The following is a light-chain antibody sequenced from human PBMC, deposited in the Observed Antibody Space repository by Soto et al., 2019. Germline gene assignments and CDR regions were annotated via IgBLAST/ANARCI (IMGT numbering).Light chain of an antibody. CDR1: QSINNW. Sequence: DIQMTQSPSTLSASVGDRVIITCRASQSINNWLAWYQQKPGKAPKLLIYQASTLESGVPSRFSGSGSGTEFTLTISSLQPDDFATYYCQQYNTYWTFGQGTKVEIK. V-gene: IGKV1-5*03. J-gene: IGKJ1*01. CDR2: QAS. CDR3: QQYNTYWT.